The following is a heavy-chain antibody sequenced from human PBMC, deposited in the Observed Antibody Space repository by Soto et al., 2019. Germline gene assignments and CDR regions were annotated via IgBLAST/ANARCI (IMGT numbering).Heavy chain of an antibody. CDR3: ARGEDAFFYYGLDV. Sequence: SEILSLTCTVSGGSITSSYWSWIRRPPGKGLEWIAYIYDTGISGYTPSTSYNPSLKSRVTMSVDTSKSQFSLKLTPVTAADTAVYYCARGEDAFFYYGLDVWGQGITVTVSS. CDR2: IYDTGISGYTPST. CDR1: GGSITSSY. J-gene: IGHJ6*02. V-gene: IGHV4-59*01.